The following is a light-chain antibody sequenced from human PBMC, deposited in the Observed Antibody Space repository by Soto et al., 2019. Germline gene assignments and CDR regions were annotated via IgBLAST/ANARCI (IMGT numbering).Light chain of an antibody. J-gene: IGKJ1*01. CDR3: QQYNNWPIT. CDR2: GAS. CDR1: QSVSRN. Sequence: EILMTQSPATLSVSPGERATLSCRASQSVSRNLAWCQQKPGQAPRLLIYGASTRATGIPARFSGSGSGTEFTLTISSLQSEDFAVYYCQQYNNWPITFGQGTKVDIK. V-gene: IGKV3-15*01.